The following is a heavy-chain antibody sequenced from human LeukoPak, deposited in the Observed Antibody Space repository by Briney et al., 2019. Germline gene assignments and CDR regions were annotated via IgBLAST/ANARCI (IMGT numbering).Heavy chain of an antibody. CDR2: INSDGTYT. CDR3: AKDSNGDYIGTFDI. Sequence: GGSLRLSCVASGFTFSSYSSYWMNWVRQAPGKGLVWVSRINSDGTYTTYADSVKGRFTISRDNAKNTLYLQMSSLRAEDTAIYYCAKDSNGDYIGTFDIWGQGTMVIVS. J-gene: IGHJ3*02. CDR1: GFTFSSYSSYW. D-gene: IGHD4-17*01. V-gene: IGHV3-74*01.